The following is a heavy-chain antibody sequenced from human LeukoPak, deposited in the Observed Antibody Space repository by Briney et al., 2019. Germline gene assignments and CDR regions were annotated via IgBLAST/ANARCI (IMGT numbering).Heavy chain of an antibody. J-gene: IGHJ6*02. V-gene: IGHV4-59*01. CDR1: GGSISSYY. CDR3: AREGNDFWSGYSVGMDV. Sequence: PSETLSLTCTVSGGSISSYYWSWIRQPPGKGLEWIGYIYYSGSTDYNPSLKSRVTISVDTSKNQSSLKLSSVTAADTAVYYCAREGNDFWSGYSVGMDVWGQGTTVTVSS. CDR2: IYYSGST. D-gene: IGHD3-3*01.